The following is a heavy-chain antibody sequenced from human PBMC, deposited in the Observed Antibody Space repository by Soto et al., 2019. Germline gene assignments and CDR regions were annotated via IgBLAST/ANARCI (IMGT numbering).Heavy chain of an antibody. CDR3: AKDHEDSSGSEDPVWFDP. CDR1: GFTVSSNY. CDR2: IYSGGST. Sequence: GGSLRLSCAASGFTVSSNYMSWVRQAPGKGLEWVSVIYSGGSTYYADSVKGRFTISRDNSKNTLYLQMNSLRAEDTAVYYCAKDHEDSSGSEDPVWFDPRGQGTLVTASS. D-gene: IGHD3-22*01. V-gene: IGHV3-66*01. J-gene: IGHJ5*02.